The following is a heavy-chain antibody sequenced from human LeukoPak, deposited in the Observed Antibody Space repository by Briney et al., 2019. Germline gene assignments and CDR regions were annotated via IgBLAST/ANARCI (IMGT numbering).Heavy chain of an antibody. CDR3: VSGLKGATADY. CDR2: INAGNGNT. CDR1: GYTFTSYA. J-gene: IGHJ4*02. D-gene: IGHD4/OR15-4a*01. Sequence: ASVKVSCKASGYTFTSYAMHWVRQAPGQRLEWMGWINAGNGNTKYSRKFQGRVTITRDTSASTAYMELSSLRSEDTAVYYCVSGLKGATADYWGQGTLVTVSS. V-gene: IGHV1-3*01.